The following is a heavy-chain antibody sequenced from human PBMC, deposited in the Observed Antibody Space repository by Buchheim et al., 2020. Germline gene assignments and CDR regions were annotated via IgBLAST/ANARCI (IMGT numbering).Heavy chain of an antibody. D-gene: IGHD3-22*01. CDR3: ARGPHYYDSSGHPRKAPTDY. J-gene: IGHJ4*02. Sequence: EVQLVESGGGLVQPGGSLRLSCVASGFTFSDYTMNWVRQAPGKGLEWVSYISSSSITIHYADSVKGRFTISRDNAKNSLYLQMNSLRAEDTAVYYCARGPHYYDSSGHPRKAPTDYWGQGTL. CDR1: GFTFSDYT. V-gene: IGHV3-48*04. CDR2: ISSSSITI.